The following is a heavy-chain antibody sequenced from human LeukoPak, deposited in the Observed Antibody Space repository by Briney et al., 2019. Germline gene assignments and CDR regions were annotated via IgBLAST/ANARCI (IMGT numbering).Heavy chain of an antibody. V-gene: IGHV3-21*01. CDR1: GFTFSSYS. Sequence: TGGSLRLSCAASGFTFSSYSMNWVRQAPGKGLEWVSSISSSSSYIYYADSVKGRFTISRDNAKNSLYLQMNSLRAEDTAVYYCARVAQSLDWFDPWGQGTLVTVSS. CDR2: ISSSSSYI. J-gene: IGHJ5*02. CDR3: ARVAQSLDWFDP. D-gene: IGHD6-19*01.